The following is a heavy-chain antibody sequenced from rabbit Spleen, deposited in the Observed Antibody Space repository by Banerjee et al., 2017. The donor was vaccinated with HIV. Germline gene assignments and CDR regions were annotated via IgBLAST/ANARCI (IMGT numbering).Heavy chain of an antibody. V-gene: IGHV1S40*01. J-gene: IGHJ6*01. CDR2: IAAGSGDTT. CDR3: ARFYAGYGDFGFAAM. CDR1: GFSFISDYY. Sequence: QSLEESGGDLVKPGTSLTLTCTASGFSFISDYYMCWVRQAPGKGLGWIACIAAGSGDTTYYANWAKGRFTISKTSSTTVTLQMTSLTVADTATYFCARFYAGYGDFGFAAMWGPGTLVTVS. D-gene: IGHD7-1*01.